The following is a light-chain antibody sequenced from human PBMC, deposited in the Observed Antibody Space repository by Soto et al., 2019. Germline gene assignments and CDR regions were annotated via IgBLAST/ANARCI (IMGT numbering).Light chain of an antibody. V-gene: IGLV2-14*01. Sequence: QSALTQPASVSGSPGQSITISCTGTSSDVGAYNSVSWYQQHPGKAPKLMIYEVSNRPSGVSNRFSGSKSGNTASLTISGLQAEDEADYYCSSYTSSSTPCVFGPGTTLTVL. J-gene: IGLJ1*01. CDR3: SSYTSSSTPCV. CDR1: SSDVGAYNS. CDR2: EVS.